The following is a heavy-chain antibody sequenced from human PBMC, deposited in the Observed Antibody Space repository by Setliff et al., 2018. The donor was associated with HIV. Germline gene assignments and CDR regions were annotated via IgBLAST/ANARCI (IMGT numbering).Heavy chain of an antibody. CDR3: AREGRGIAAAVVY. V-gene: IGHV3-7*01. Sequence: LRLSCAASGFTFSSYWMSWVRQAPGKGLEWVANIKQDGSEKYYVDSVKGRFTISRDNAKNSLYLQMNSLRAEDTAVYYCAREGRGIAAAVVYWGQGTLVTVSS. CDR1: GFTFSSYW. CDR2: IKQDGSEK. D-gene: IGHD6-13*01. J-gene: IGHJ4*02.